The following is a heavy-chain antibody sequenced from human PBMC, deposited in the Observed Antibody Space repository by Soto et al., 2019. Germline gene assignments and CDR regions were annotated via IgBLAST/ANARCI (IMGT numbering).Heavy chain of an antibody. J-gene: IGHJ4*02. CDR1: GDSFTGFW. D-gene: IGHD6-19*01. Sequence: GESRKISCKVSGDSFTGFWIGWVRQMPGKGLECLGSIYPRDSDTSYSPSFHGQITISADKSLSPAYLQWNSRQASDTAIYYCTRQHPLDSRVWFTWGQGTLVTVSS. CDR3: TRQHPLDSRVWFT. CDR2: IYPRDSDT. V-gene: IGHV5-51*01.